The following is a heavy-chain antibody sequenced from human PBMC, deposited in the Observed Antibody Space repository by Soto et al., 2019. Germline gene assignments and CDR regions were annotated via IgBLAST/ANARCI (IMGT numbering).Heavy chain of an antibody. D-gene: IGHD3-10*01. Sequence: QVQLVESGGGVVQPGRSLRLSCAASGFTFSSYGMHWVRQAPGKGLEWVAVIWYDGSNKYYADSVKGRFTISRDNSKNTLYLQMNSLRAEDTAVYYCARDWGSGPNWCDPWGQGTLVTVSS. CDR1: GFTFSSYG. V-gene: IGHV3-33*01. CDR3: ARDWGSGPNWCDP. CDR2: IWYDGSNK. J-gene: IGHJ5*02.